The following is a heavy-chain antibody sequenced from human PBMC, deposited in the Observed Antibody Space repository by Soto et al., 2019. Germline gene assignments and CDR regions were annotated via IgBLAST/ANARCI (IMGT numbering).Heavy chain of an antibody. Sequence: GSLSLSCEGSGFTFINYGIHFFRHSPFKWLEWVAVLSYDGSEKFYADSVKGRFTISRDNSKNTVFLEMNSLRSEDTAVYYCARDFSYKFYYYDSCGQGTLVTVSS. CDR2: LSYDGSEK. CDR3: ARDFSYKFYYYDS. V-gene: IGHV3-30*03. CDR1: GFTFINYG. D-gene: IGHD1-20*01. J-gene: IGHJ4*02.